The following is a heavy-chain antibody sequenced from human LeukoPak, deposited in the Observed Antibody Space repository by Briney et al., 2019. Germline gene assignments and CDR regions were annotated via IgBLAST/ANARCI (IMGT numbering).Heavy chain of an antibody. V-gene: IGHV4-4*07. J-gene: IGHJ4*02. D-gene: IGHD3-3*01. CDR1: GGSISSYY. Sequence: SETLSLTCTVSGGSISSYYWSWIRQPAGKGLEWIGRIYTSGSTNYNPSLKSRVTMSVDTSKNQFSLKLSSVTSADTAVYYCARGGYYDFWSSYNIDGRYYFDYWGQGTLVTVSS. CDR2: IYTSGST. CDR3: ARGGYYDFWSSYNIDGRYYFDY.